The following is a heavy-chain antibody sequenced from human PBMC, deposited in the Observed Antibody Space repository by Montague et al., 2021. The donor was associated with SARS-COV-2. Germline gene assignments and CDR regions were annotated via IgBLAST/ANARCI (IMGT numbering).Heavy chain of an antibody. Sequence: SETLSLTCTVSGGSISSSNYYWDCIRQPLGKGLEWIGSIYDSGSTYYNPSLNSRFTISVYTSTNHFSLKLSSVIAADTAVYYCATRGRKLLAVATTSGGFENWGQGTRVTVSS. D-gene: IGHD5-12*01. J-gene: IGHJ3*02. V-gene: IGHV4-39*02. CDR2: IYDSGST. CDR3: ATRGRKLLAVATTSGGFEN. CDR1: GGSISSSNYY.